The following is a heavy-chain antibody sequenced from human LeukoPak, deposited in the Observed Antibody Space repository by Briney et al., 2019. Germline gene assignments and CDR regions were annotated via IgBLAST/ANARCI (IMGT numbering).Heavy chain of an antibody. CDR2: INPSGGST. V-gene: IGHV1-46*01. CDR3: AREGVVVVPALVGPGAAATPDFDY. J-gene: IGHJ4*02. CDR1: GHTFTSYY. D-gene: IGHD2-2*01. Sequence: GASVKVSCKASGHTFTSYYMHWVRQAPGQGLEWMGIINPSGGSTSYAQKFQGRVTMTRDTSTSTIYMELSSLRSEDTAVYHCAREGVVVVPALVGPGAAATPDFDYWGQGTLVTVSS.